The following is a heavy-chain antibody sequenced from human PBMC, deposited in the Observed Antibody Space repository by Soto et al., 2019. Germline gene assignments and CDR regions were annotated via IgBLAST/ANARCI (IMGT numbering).Heavy chain of an antibody. D-gene: IGHD1-7*01. V-gene: IGHV1-8*01. CDR3: ATPYNWNYEDYYYYGMDV. CDR1: GYTFTSYD. J-gene: IGHJ6*02. CDR2: MNPNSGNT. Sequence: QVQLVQSGAEVKKPGASVKVSCKASGYTFTSYDINWVRQATGQGLEWMGWMNPNSGNTGYAQKFQGRVTMTRNTSISTAYMELSSLRSEDTAVYYCATPYNWNYEDYYYYGMDVWGQGTTVTVSS.